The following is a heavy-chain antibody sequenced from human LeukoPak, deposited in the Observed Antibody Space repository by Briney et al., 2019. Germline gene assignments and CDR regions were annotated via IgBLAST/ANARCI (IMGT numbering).Heavy chain of an antibody. D-gene: IGHD4-17*01. J-gene: IGHJ4*02. Sequence: SETLSLTCAVSGYSISSSNWWGWIRQPPGKGLEWIGYIHYSGSTYYSPSLKSRVTMSVDTSKNQFSLKLGSVTAVDTAVYYCARTLYGDYYFDYWGQGTLVTVSS. CDR2: IHYSGST. V-gene: IGHV4-28*01. CDR1: GYSISSSNW. CDR3: ARTLYGDYYFDY.